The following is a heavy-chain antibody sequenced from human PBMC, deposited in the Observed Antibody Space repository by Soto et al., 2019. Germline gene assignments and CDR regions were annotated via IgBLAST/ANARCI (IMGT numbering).Heavy chain of an antibody. V-gene: IGHV4-34*01. CDR1: GGSFSGYN. CDR2: INHSGST. J-gene: IGHJ6*02. CDR3: ARGGYYYYYGMDV. Sequence: PSETLSLTCAVYGGSFSGYNWSWIRPPPGKGLEWIGEINHSGSTIYNPSLKSRVTISVDTSKSQCSLTLSAVTAADTAGYYCARGGYYYYYGMDVWGQGTTVTVSS.